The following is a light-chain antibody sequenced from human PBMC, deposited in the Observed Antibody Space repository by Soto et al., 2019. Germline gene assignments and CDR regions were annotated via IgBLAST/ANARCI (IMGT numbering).Light chain of an antibody. CDR3: SSYAASNNFYFV. CDR1: SSDVGGYNY. CDR2: EVT. J-gene: IGLJ3*02. Sequence: LTQPPSASGSPGQSVTISCTGTSSDVGGYNYVSWYQQYPGRAPKLMIYEVTKRPSGVPDRFSGSKSGNTASLTVSGLQAEDEADYYCSSYAASNNFYFVFGGGTKVTVL. V-gene: IGLV2-8*01.